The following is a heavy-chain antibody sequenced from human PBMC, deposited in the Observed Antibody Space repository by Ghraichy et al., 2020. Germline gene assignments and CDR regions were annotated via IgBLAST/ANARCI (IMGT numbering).Heavy chain of an antibody. CDR1: GFTFSSYG. V-gene: IGHV3-23*01. J-gene: IGHJ4*02. D-gene: IGHD2-15*01. Sequence: GESLNISCAASGFTFSSYGMSWVRQAPGKGLEWVSAISGSGGSTYYADSVKGRFTISRDNSKNTLYLQMNSLIAEDTAVYYCAKTYKFRGGYLDFWGQGTMVTVSS. CDR3: AKTYKFRGGYLDF. CDR2: ISGSGGST.